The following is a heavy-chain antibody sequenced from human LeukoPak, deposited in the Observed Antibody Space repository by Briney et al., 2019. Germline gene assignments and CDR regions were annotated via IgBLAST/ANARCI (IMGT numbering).Heavy chain of an antibody. Sequence: ASVKVSCKASGGTFSSYAISWVRQAPGQGLEWMGRIIPIFGIANYAQKVKGRVTITADKSTSTAYMELSSLRSEDTAVYYCARGGDRSGYYPFDYWGQGTLVTVSS. CDR1: GGTFSSYA. D-gene: IGHD3-22*01. CDR2: IIPIFGIA. V-gene: IGHV1-69*04. CDR3: ARGGDRSGYYPFDY. J-gene: IGHJ4*02.